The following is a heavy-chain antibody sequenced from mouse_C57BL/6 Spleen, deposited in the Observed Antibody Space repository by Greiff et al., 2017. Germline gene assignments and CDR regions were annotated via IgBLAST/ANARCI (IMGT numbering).Heavy chain of an antibody. Sequence: EVNVVESGGGLVKPGGSLKLSCAASGFTFSSYAMSWVRQTPEKRLAWVATISDGGSYTYYPDNVKGRFTISRDNAKNNLYLQRSHLKSEDTAMYYCARGDYDRAFDYWGQGTTLTVSS. J-gene: IGHJ2*01. CDR3: ARGDYDRAFDY. V-gene: IGHV5-4*03. CDR1: GFTFSSYA. D-gene: IGHD2-4*01. CDR2: ISDGGSYT.